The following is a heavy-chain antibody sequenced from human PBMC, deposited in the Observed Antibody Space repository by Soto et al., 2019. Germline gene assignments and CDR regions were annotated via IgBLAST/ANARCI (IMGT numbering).Heavy chain of an antibody. J-gene: IGHJ3*01. CDR3: AKGLQWHYDGFDV. CDR2: IIPILGVA. CDR1: GDTFSNHT. V-gene: IGHV1-69*02. D-gene: IGHD6-19*01. Sequence: ASVKVSCKASGDTFSNHTISWVRQAPGQGLEWMGRIIPILGVANYAQKFQGRVTITADKSTSTAYMELSSLRSADTAVYYCAKGLQWHYDGFDVWGQGTMVTVSS.